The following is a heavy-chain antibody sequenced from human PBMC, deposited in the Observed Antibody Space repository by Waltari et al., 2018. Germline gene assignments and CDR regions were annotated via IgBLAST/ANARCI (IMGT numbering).Heavy chain of an antibody. CDR3: ARRGVSSSYFDY. D-gene: IGHD6-6*01. CDR2: IYYSGST. Sequence: QVQLQESGTGLVKPSEPLSLTCTVSGGSISSYSWSWIRQPPGKGLEWIGYIYYSGSTNYNPSLKSRVTISVDTSKNQFSLKLSSVTAADTAVYYCARRGVSSSYFDYWGQGTLVTVSS. CDR1: GGSISSYS. V-gene: IGHV4-59*01. J-gene: IGHJ4*02.